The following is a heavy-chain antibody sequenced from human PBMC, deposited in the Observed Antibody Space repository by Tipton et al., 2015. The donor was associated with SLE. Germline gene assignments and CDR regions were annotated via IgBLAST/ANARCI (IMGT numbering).Heavy chain of an antibody. J-gene: IGHJ4*02. CDR2: IYHSGST. Sequence: LRLSCTVSGYSISSGYYWGWIRQPPGEGLEWIGSIYHSGSTYYNPSLKSRVTISVDTSKNQFSLKLSSVTAADTAVYYCARGGDYWGQGTLVTVSS. CDR1: GYSISSGYY. D-gene: IGHD3-16*01. CDR3: ARGGDY. V-gene: IGHV4-38-2*02.